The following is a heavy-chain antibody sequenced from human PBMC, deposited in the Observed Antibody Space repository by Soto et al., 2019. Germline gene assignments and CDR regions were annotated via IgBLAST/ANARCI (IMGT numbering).Heavy chain of an antibody. D-gene: IGHD3-9*01. CDR1: GFTVCSYA. Sequence: PGGSPRLSCAASGFTVCSYAMSWVRQDPGKGLEWVSAISGSGGSTYYADSVKGRFTISRDNSKNTLYLQMNSLRAEDTAVYYSAKDRVNDILTGSIFDYWGQGTLVTVSS. CDR3: AKDRVNDILTGSIFDY. J-gene: IGHJ4*02. V-gene: IGHV3-23*01. CDR2: ISGSGGST.